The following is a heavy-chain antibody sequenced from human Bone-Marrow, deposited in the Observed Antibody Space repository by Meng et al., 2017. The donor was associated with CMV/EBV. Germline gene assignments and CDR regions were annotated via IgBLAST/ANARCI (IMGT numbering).Heavy chain of an antibody. V-gene: IGHV3-9*01. Sequence: SLKISCAASGFTFDDYAMHWVRQAPGKGLEWVSGISWNSGSIGYADSVKGRFTISRDNAKNSLYLQMNSLRAEDTALYYCAKGGKLVGSPADDWGQGTLVTVSS. J-gene: IGHJ4*02. CDR2: ISWNSGSI. D-gene: IGHD1-26*01. CDR3: AKGGKLVGSPADD. CDR1: GFTFDDYA.